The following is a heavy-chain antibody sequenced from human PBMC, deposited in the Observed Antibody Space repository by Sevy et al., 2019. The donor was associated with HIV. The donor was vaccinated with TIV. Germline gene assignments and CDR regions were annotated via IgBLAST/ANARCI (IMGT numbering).Heavy chain of an antibody. V-gene: IGHV3-7*01. Sequence: GGSLRLSCAASGFTFSSYWMTWVRQAPGKGLEWVANIKQDMSEKYYADSVKGRFTISRDNARNSLYLQMDSLRAEDTAVYYCAREQQVTMLVVIGGLYFDLWGQGTLVTVSS. CDR1: GFTFSSYW. D-gene: IGHD3-22*01. CDR2: IKQDMSEK. CDR3: AREQQVTMLVVIGGLYFDL. J-gene: IGHJ4*02.